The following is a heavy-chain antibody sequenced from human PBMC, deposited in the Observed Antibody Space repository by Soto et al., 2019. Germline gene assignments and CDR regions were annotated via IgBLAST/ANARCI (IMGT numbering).Heavy chain of an antibody. Sequence: EVQLVESGGGLVKPGESLRLSCTASGFTFNYAWMSWVRQAPGKGLEWVARIRTKTDDEATDYAAPVKGRFSVSRDDSKNTVHLQMNSLKTEDTAVYFCAKGAPTGTFFDSWGQGILVTVSS. CDR3: AKGAPTGTFFDS. CDR1: GFTFNYAW. D-gene: IGHD3-10*01. V-gene: IGHV3-15*01. CDR2: IRTKTDDEAT. J-gene: IGHJ4*02.